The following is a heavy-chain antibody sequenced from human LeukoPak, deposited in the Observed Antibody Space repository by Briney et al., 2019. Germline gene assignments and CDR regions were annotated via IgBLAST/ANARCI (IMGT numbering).Heavy chain of an antibody. CDR2: ISYDGSNK. V-gene: IGHV3-30*04. CDR3: ARDVGSHFDY. D-gene: IGHD3-10*01. J-gene: IGHJ4*02. CDR1: GFTFSIYE. Sequence: PGGSLRLSCAASGFTFSIYEMNWVRQAPGKGLEWVAVISYDGSNKYYADSVKGRFTISRDNSKNTLYLQMNSLRAEDTAVYYCARDVGSHFDYWGQGTLVTVSS.